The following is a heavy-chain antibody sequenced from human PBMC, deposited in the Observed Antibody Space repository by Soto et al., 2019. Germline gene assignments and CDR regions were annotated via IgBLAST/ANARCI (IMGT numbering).Heavy chain of an antibody. CDR1: GFTFGSYA. J-gene: IGHJ4*02. V-gene: IGHV3-23*01. D-gene: IGHD1-1*01. CDR2: VSGSGGST. Sequence: GGSLRLSCAASGFTFGSYAMSWVRQAPGKGLEWVSTVSGSGGSTYYADSVKGRFTISRDNSKNTLYLQMNSLRDDDTAVYYCAKDPASNWNHFHYWGQGTLVTVSS. CDR3: AKDPASNWNHFHY.